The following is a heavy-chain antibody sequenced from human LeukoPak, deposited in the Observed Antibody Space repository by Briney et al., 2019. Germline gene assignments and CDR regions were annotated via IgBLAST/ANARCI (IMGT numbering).Heavy chain of an antibody. D-gene: IGHD4-17*01. V-gene: IGHV5-51*01. Sequence: GGSLRLSCKGSGYSFTSYWIGWVRQMPGKGLEWMGIIYPGDSDTRYSPSFQGQVTISADKSISTAYLQWSSLKASDTAMYYCARRGYGDSYYFDYWGQGTLVTVSP. CDR2: IYPGDSDT. CDR3: ARRGYGDSYYFDY. CDR1: GYSFTSYW. J-gene: IGHJ4*02.